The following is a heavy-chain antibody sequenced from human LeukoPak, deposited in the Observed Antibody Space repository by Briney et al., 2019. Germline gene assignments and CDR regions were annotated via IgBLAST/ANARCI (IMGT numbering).Heavy chain of an antibody. CDR2: TYYRSKWYN. V-gene: IGHV6-1*01. CDR1: GDSVSSNSAA. D-gene: IGHD2-15*01. J-gene: IGHJ6*02. Sequence: KPSQTLSLTCAISGDSVSSNSAAWNWIRQSPSRGLEWLGRTYYRSKWYNDYAVSVKSRITINPDTSKNQFSLQLNSVTPEDTAVYARDIVVVVAAPYYYYGMDVWGQGTTVTVSS. CDR3: DIVVVVAAPYYYYGMDV.